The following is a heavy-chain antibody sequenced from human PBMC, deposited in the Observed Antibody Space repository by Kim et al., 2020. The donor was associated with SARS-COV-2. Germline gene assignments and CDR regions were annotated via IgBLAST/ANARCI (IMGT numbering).Heavy chain of an antibody. Sequence: SETLSLTCTVSGGSINSFYWSWLRQPPGKGLEWIGYIYYSGSTNYNPFLKSRVTISVDVSKNQFSLKVSSVTAADTAVYYCARGGWSLDYWGQGTLVTVSS. CDR1: GGSINSFY. CDR3: ARGGWSLDY. V-gene: IGHV4-59*12. D-gene: IGHD1-26*01. J-gene: IGHJ4*02. CDR2: IYYSGST.